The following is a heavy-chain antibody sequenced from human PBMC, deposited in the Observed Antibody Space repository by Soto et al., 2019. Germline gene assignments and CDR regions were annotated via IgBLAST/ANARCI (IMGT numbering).Heavy chain of an antibody. CDR3: AKGSVRGVILGWFDP. CDR2: ISDSGGDT. CDR1: GFTFSSYA. D-gene: IGHD3-10*01. J-gene: IGHJ5*02. Sequence: GGSLRLSCAASGFTFSSYAMSWVRQAQGKGLEWVSSISDSGGDTYYADSVKGRFTISRDNSKNTLYLQMNSLRAEDKAVYYCAKGSVRGVILGWFDPWGQGTLVTVSS. V-gene: IGHV3-23*01.